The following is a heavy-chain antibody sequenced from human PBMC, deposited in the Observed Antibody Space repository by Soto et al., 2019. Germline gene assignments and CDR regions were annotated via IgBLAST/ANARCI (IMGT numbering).Heavy chain of an antibody. CDR3: ATGAGVFSGSYYGY. J-gene: IGHJ4*02. Sequence: ASVKVSCKVSGYTLTELSMHWVRQAPGKGLEWMGGSDPEDGETIYAQKFQGRVTMTEDTSTDTAYMELSSLRSEDTAVYYCATGAGVFSGSYYGYWGQGTLVTVSS. D-gene: IGHD1-26*01. CDR1: GYTLTELS. V-gene: IGHV1-24*01. CDR2: SDPEDGET.